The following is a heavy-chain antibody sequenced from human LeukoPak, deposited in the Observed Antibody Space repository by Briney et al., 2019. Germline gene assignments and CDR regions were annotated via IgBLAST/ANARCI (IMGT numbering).Heavy chain of an antibody. V-gene: IGHV4-59*02. Sequence: PSGTLSRTCRGSGVSVSSDDWGGSRQPPGKGLEWIGYIYYSGSTSYNPSLKSRVTISLDTSKNQFSLRLSSVTAADTAVYYCARYGSGSLGAFDIWGQGTMVTVSS. J-gene: IGHJ3*02. CDR3: ARYGSGSLGAFDI. CDR2: IYYSGST. CDR1: GVSVSSDD. D-gene: IGHD3-10*01.